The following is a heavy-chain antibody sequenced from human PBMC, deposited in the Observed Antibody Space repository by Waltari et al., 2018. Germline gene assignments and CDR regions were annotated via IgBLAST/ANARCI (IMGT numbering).Heavy chain of an antibody. D-gene: IGHD1-26*01. CDR2: IWYDGSNK. CDR3: ATSMYSGSSAFDY. Sequence: QVQLVESGGGVVQPGRSLRLTCAASGFTFSSYGMHRLRRGPGKGRGLVAVIWYDGSNKYYAGSVKGRFTISRDNSKITLYMQMNSLRAEDTAVYYCATSMYSGSSAFDYWGQGTLVTVSS. CDR1: GFTFSSYG. J-gene: IGHJ4*02. V-gene: IGHV3-33*01.